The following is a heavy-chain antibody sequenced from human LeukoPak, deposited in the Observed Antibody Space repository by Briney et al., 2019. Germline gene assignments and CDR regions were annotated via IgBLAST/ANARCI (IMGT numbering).Heavy chain of an antibody. D-gene: IGHD3-10*01. V-gene: IGHV3-49*03. Sequence: PGGSLRLSCTASGFTFCDYAMSWFRQAPGKGLEWVGFIRSKAYGGTTEYAASVKGRFTISRDDSKSIAYLQMNSLKTEDTAVYYCTRAPGPGYYFDYWGQGTLVTVSS. CDR1: GFTFCDYA. CDR2: IRSKAYGGTT. CDR3: TRAPGPGYYFDY. J-gene: IGHJ4*02.